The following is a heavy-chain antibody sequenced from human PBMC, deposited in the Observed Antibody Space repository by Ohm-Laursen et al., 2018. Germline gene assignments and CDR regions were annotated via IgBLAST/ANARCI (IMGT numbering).Heavy chain of an antibody. D-gene: IGHD3-9*01. Sequence: SSVKVSCNASGYTFTGYYMHWVRQAPGQGLEWMGWINPNSGGTNYAQKFQGRVTMTRDTSISTAYMELSRLRSDDTAVYYCARDILTGLAEPAFDYWGQGTLVTVSS. V-gene: IGHV1-2*02. J-gene: IGHJ4*02. CDR1: GYTFTGYY. CDR3: ARDILTGLAEPAFDY. CDR2: INPNSGGT.